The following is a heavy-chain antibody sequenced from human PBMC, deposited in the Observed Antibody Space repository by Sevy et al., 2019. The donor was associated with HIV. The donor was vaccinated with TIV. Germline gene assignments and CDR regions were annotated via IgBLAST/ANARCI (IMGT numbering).Heavy chain of an antibody. V-gene: IGHV3-48*02. Sequence: GGSLRLSCADSGFIFRSYNMNWVRQAPGKGLEWVKYVSSSGRTKYYADSVKGRFTISRDNAKNSMYLQIESLRDDYTAMYYCTREYSSSSGRSLDYWGQGTLVTVSS. CDR1: GFIFRSYN. D-gene: IGHD6-6*01. CDR2: VSSSGRTK. CDR3: TREYSSSSGRSLDY. J-gene: IGHJ4*02.